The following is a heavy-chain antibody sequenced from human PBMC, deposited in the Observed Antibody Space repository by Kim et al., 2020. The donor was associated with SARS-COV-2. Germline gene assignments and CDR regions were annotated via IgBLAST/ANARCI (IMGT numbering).Heavy chain of an antibody. V-gene: IGHV7-4-1*02. D-gene: IGHD7-27*01. J-gene: IGHJ5*02. Sequence: ASVKVSCKASGYTFTSYAMNWVRQAPGQGLEWMGWINTNTGNPTYAQGFTGRFVFSLDTSVSTAYLQISSLKAEDTAVYYCARDIRTYWGPTTPNNWFDPWGQGTLVTVSS. CDR3: ARDIRTYWGPTTPNNWFDP. CDR2: INTNTGNP. CDR1: GYTFTSYA.